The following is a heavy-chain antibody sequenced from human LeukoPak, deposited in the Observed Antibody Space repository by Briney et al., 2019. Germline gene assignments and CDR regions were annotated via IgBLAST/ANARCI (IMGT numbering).Heavy chain of an antibody. J-gene: IGHJ4*02. CDR1: GFTFSSYG. CDR3: AKDPGVLLWFGHRHALDY. V-gene: IGHV3-30*18. Sequence: GGSLRLSCAASGFTFSSYGMHGVRQAPGKELEWVAVISYDGSNKYYADSVKGRFTISRDNSKNTLYLQMNSLRAEDTAVYYCAKDPGVLLWFGHRHALDYWGQGTLVTVSS. CDR2: ISYDGSNK. D-gene: IGHD3-10*01.